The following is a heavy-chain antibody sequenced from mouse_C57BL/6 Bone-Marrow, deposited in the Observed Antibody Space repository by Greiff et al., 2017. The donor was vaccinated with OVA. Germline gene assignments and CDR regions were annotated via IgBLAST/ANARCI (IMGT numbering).Heavy chain of an antibody. D-gene: IGHD1-1*01. J-gene: IGHJ2*01. CDR3: ALYGSDY. V-gene: IGHV1-81*01. CDR1: GYTFTSYG. Sequence: VKLVESGAELARPGASVKLSCKASGYTFTSYGISWVKQRTGQGLEWIGEIYPRSGNTYYNEKFKGKATLTADKSSSTAYMELRSLTSEDSAVYFCALYGSDYWGQGTTLTVSS. CDR2: IYPRSGNT.